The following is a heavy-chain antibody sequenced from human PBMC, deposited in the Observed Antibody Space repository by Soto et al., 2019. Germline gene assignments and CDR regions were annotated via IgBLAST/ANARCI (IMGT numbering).Heavy chain of an antibody. Sequence: SETLSLTCAVSGVSISSSNWWSWVRQPPGKGLEWIGEIYHSGDTNYNPSLKSRVTISVDKSKNQFSLKLNPVTAADTAVYYCASKYGSGSYYVDYWGQGTLVTVSS. J-gene: IGHJ4*02. D-gene: IGHD3-10*01. V-gene: IGHV4-4*02. CDR3: ASKYGSGSYYVDY. CDR2: IYHSGDT. CDR1: GVSISSSNW.